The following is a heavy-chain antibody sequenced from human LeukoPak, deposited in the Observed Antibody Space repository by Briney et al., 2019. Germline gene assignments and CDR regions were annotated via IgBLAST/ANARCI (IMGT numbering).Heavy chain of an antibody. CDR3: ARDVYRGSSWYAFDY. D-gene: IGHD6-13*01. V-gene: IGHV3-48*04. CDR1: GFTFGYYS. Sequence: GGSLSLSWAASGFTFGYYSMNWVSQAAGKGLEWVSYISSSSTTIYYADSVKGRFTISRDNAKNSLYLQMNSLRAEDTGVYYCARDVYRGSSWYAFDYWGQGTLVTVSS. J-gene: IGHJ4*02. CDR2: ISSSSTTI.